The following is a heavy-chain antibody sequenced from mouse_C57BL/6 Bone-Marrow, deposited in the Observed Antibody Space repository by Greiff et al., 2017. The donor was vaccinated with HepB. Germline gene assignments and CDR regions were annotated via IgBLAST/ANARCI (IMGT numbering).Heavy chain of an antibody. D-gene: IGHD1-1*01. CDR3: ARRGTTVVAPLDY. Sequence: VQLKESGGGLVRPGGSLKLSCAASGFTFSDYYMYWVRQTPEKRLEWVAYISNGGGSTYYPDTVKGRFTISRDNAKNTLYLQMSRLKSEDTAMYYCARRGTTVVAPLDYWGQGTTLTVSS. V-gene: IGHV5-12*01. CDR1: GFTFSDYY. CDR2: ISNGGGST. J-gene: IGHJ2*01.